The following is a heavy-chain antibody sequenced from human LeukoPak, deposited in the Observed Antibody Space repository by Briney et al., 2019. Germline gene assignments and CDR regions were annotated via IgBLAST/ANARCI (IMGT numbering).Heavy chain of an antibody. CDR2: IRSKAYGGTT. CDR1: GFTFGDYA. Sequence: PGGSLRLSCTASGFTFGDYAMSWVRQAPGKRLEWVGFIRSKAYGGTTEYAASVKGRFTISRDDSKSIAYLQMNSLKTEDTAVYYCASDPEYCGGDCYSFDYWGQGTLVTVSS. V-gene: IGHV3-49*04. CDR3: ASDPEYCGGDCYSFDY. J-gene: IGHJ4*02. D-gene: IGHD2-21*01.